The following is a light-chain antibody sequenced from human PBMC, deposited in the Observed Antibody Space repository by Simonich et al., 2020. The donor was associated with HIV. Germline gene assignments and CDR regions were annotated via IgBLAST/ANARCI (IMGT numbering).Light chain of an antibody. J-gene: IGKJ3*01. Sequence: DIQMTQSPSFLSASVGERVTLTCRASQGISSCLAWYQQKPGKAPKLLIYAASSLPSGGPSRFSGSGSGTDLTLTISSLQPEDFATYYCQQANSFPFTFGPGTKVDIK. CDR2: AAS. CDR3: QQANSFPFT. V-gene: IGKV1-12*01. CDR1: QGISSC.